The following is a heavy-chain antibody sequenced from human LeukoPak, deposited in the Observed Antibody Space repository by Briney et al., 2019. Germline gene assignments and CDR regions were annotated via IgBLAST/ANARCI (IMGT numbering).Heavy chain of an antibody. V-gene: IGHV3-30*02. CDR3: ARDGPDYYYMDV. CDR1: GFSFSDYD. J-gene: IGHJ6*03. CDR2: IRYDGSNK. Sequence: GGSLRLSCAASGFSFSDYDMHWVRQAPGKGLEWVTFIRYDGSNKYYADSVKGRFTISRDNSKNTLYLQMNSLRAEDTAVYYCARDGPDYYYMDVWGKGTTVTISS.